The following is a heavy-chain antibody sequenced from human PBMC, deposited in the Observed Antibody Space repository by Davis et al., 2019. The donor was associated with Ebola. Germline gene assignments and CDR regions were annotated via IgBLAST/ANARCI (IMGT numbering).Heavy chain of an antibody. CDR3: AKDTANIWFDV. CDR2: FGTSGDT. D-gene: IGHD2-21*02. Sequence: GESLKISCAASGFVFSSYVLSWVRQAPGKGLEWVSTFGTSGDTYYADYVKGRFTISRDNSRNTLYLQMNGLRVEDTAMYYCAKDTANIWFDVWGQGTMVTVSS. V-gene: IGHV3-23*01. J-gene: IGHJ3*01. CDR1: GFVFSSYV.